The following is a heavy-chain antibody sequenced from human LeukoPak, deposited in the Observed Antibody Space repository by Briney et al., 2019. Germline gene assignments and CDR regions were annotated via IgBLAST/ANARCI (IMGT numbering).Heavy chain of an antibody. D-gene: IGHD4-17*01. CDR3: ASSPTTVTIDY. CDR2: IYTSGST. J-gene: IGHJ4*02. V-gene: IGHV4-61*02. CDR1: GGSISSGSYY. Sequence: SETLSLTCTVSGGSISSGSYYWSWIRQPAGKGLEWIGRIYTSGSTNYNPSLKSRVTISVDTSKNQFSLKLSSVTAADTAVYYCASSPTTVTIDYWGQGTLVTVSS.